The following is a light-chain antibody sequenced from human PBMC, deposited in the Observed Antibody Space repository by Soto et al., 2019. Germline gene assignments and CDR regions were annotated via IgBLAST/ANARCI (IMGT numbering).Light chain of an antibody. Sequence: QSVLTQPASVSGSPGQSITISCTGSSSDVGGYNYVSWYQQHPGKAPKLMIYDVSDRPSGVSSRFSGSKSGNTASLTISGLQAEDEADYYCISYTSSSSDVFGSGTKLTVL. V-gene: IGLV2-14*03. CDR1: SSDVGGYNY. CDR3: ISYTSSSSDV. CDR2: DVS. J-gene: IGLJ1*01.